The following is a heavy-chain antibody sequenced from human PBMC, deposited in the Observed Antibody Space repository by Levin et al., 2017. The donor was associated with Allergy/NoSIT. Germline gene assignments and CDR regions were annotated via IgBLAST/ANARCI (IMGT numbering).Heavy chain of an antibody. CDR3: ARDRLWNGYSEF. V-gene: IGHV4-59*12. D-gene: IGHD2-21*01. CDR2: IYYSGRA. Sequence: SETLSLTCTVSGGSISGYYWSWIRQPPGKGLEWIGYIYYSGRADYNPSLKGRVTISLDTSKNQFSLILNSVTAADTAVYYCARDRLWNGYSEFWGHGTLVTVSS. J-gene: IGHJ4*01. CDR1: GGSISGYY.